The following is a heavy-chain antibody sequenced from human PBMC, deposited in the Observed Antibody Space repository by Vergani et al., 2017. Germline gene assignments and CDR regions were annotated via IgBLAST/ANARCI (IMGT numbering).Heavy chain of an antibody. D-gene: IGHD4-11*01. CDR3: ARTPTIYSIYVPYYYYYMDV. Sequence: QVQLVESGGGLVKPGGSLRLSCAASGFTFSDYYMSWIRQAPGKGLEWVSYISSSGSTIYYADSVKGRFTISRDNAKHSLYLQMNSLTADDTAVYYCARTPTIYSIYVPYYYYYMDVWGKETTVTVSS. CDR2: ISSSGSTI. J-gene: IGHJ6*03. CDR1: GFTFSDYY. V-gene: IGHV3-11*01.